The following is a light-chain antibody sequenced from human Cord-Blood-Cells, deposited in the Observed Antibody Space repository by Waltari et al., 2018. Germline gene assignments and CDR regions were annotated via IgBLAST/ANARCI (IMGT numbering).Light chain of an antibody. CDR2: DAS. CDR1: QRVSTY. J-gene: IGKJ2*01. Sequence: EIVLTQSPGTLSLSPGERATLSCRASQRVSTYLAWYQQKPGQAPRLLIYDASNRATGIPARFSGSGSGTDFTLTSSSLEPEDFAVYYCQQRSNWPPRYTFGQGTKLEIK. V-gene: IGKV3-11*01. CDR3: QQRSNWPPRYT.